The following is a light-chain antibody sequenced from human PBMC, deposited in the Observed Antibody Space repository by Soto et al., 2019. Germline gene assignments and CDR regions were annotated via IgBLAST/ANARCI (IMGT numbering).Light chain of an antibody. J-gene: IGKJ5*01. CDR1: QSVSSSF. CDR2: DAS. V-gene: IGKV3-20*01. CDR3: QQYDSSPRT. Sequence: EIVLTQSPGTLSFSPGERATLSCRASQSVSSSFLAWYQQKVGQAPRLLIYDASSRATGIPDRFSGSGSGTDFTLTISRLEPEDFAVYYCQQYDSSPRTFGQGTRLEIK.